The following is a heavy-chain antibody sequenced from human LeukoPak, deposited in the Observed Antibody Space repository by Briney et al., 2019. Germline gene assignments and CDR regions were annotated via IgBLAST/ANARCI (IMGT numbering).Heavy chain of an antibody. J-gene: IGHJ4*02. Sequence: PSETLSLTCAVYGGSFSGHYWTWIRQSPGKGLEWIGEIHHSGGTNYNPSLNFRVTISLDTSRNQFSLRLISLTAADTAVYYCARVNRGRIDYWGQGILVTVPS. CDR3: ARVNRGRIDY. CDR2: IHHSGGT. CDR1: GGSFSGHY. V-gene: IGHV4-34*01. D-gene: IGHD2/OR15-2a*01.